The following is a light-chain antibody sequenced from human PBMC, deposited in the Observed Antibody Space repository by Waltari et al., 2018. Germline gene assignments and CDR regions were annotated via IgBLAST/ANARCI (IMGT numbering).Light chain of an antibody. CDR2: GAS. J-gene: IGKJ4*02. CDR1: QSVSSN. V-gene: IGKV3-15*01. Sequence: EIVMTQSPATLSVSPGARATLSCRASQSVSSNNLAWYQQKPGQAPRLLIYGASTRATGIPAEFRGSGSGTEFTLTISRLQSEAFAVYFCQKYNNWPSTFGGGTKVEIK. CDR3: QKYNNWPST.